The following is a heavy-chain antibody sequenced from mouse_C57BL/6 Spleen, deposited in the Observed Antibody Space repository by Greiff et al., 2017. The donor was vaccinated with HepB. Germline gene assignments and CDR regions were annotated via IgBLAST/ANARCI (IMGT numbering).Heavy chain of an antibody. CDR1: GYTFTSYW. CDR3: ARKDYGSRGNAMDY. Sequence: QVQLQQPGAELVRPGPSVKLSCKASGYTFTSYWMHWVKQRPGQGLEWIGVIDPSDSYTNYNQKFKGKATLTVDTSSSTAYMQLSSLTSEDSAVYYCARKDYGSRGNAMDYWGQGTSVTVSS. J-gene: IGHJ4*01. CDR2: IDPSDSYT. D-gene: IGHD1-1*01. V-gene: IGHV1-59*01.